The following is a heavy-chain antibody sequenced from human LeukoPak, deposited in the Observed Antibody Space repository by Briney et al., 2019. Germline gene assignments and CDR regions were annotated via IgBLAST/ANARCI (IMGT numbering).Heavy chain of an antibody. CDR1: GYTFTSYY. Sequence: ASVKVSCKASGYTFTSYYMHWVRQAPGQGLEWMGIISPSGGSTSYAQKFQGRVTMTRDTSTSTVYMELSSLRSEDTAVYYCARDIATTPRNYYYYMDVWGKGTTVTISS. CDR2: ISPSGGST. D-gene: IGHD5-12*01. J-gene: IGHJ6*03. V-gene: IGHV1-46*01. CDR3: ARDIATTPRNYYYYMDV.